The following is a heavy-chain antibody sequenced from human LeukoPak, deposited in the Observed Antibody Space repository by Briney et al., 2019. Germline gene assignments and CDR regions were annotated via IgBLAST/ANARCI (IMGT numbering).Heavy chain of an antibody. V-gene: IGHV1-69*13. D-gene: IGHD4-17*01. CDR2: IIPIFGTA. CDR3: ARDGVGGDYERYFQH. CDR1: GGTFSSYA. Sequence: ASVKVSCKASGGTFSSYAISWVRQAPGQGLEWMGGIIPIFGTANYAQKFQGRVTITADESMSTAYMELSSLRSEDTAVYYCARDGVGGDYERYFQHWGQGTLVTVSS. J-gene: IGHJ1*01.